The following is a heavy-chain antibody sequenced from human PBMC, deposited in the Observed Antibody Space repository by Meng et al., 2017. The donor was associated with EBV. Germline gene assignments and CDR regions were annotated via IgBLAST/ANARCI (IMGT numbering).Heavy chain of an antibody. CDR3: AKGADLAAAGTFWFDP. CDR2: INPNSGGT. J-gene: IGHJ5*02. CDR1: GYTSTGYY. V-gene: IGHV1-2*06. Sequence: HVPLVNVGADVKRPGASGKVSCKASGYTSTGYYMHWVRQAPGQGLEWMGRINPNSGGTNYAQKFQGRVTMTRDTSISTAYMELSRLRSDDTAVYYCAKGADLAAAGTFWFDPWGQGTLVTVSS. D-gene: IGHD6-13*01.